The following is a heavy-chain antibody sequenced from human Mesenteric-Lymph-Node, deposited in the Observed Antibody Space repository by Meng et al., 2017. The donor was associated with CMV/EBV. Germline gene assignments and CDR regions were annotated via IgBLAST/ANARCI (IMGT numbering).Heavy chain of an antibody. V-gene: IGHV1-2*02. J-gene: IGHJ6*02. CDR1: GYTFTGYY. CDR2: INPNSGGT. D-gene: IGHD3-3*01. CDR3: ARDRGFGTTIFARGGTNYDGMDV. Sequence: ASVKVSCKASGYTFTGYYMHWVRQAPGQGLEWMGWINPNSGGTNYAQKFQGRVTMTRDTSISTAYMELSRLRSDDTAVYYCARDRGFGTTIFARGGTNYDGMDVWGQGTTVTVSS.